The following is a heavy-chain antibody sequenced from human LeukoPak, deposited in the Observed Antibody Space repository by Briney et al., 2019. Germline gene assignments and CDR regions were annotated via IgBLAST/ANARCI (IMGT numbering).Heavy chain of an antibody. Sequence: PGGSLRLSCAASGFTFSSYAMHWVRQAPGKGLEWVAVISYDGSNKYYADSVKGRFTISRDNSKNTLYLQMNSLRAEDTAVYYCARDVLPPYYYDSSGYNFDLWGRGTLVTVSS. CDR1: GFTFSSYA. CDR3: ARDVLPPYYYDSSGYNFDL. D-gene: IGHD3-22*01. J-gene: IGHJ2*01. V-gene: IGHV3-30-3*01. CDR2: ISYDGSNK.